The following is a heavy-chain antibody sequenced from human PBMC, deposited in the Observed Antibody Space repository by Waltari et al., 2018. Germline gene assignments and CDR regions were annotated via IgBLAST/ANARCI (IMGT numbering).Heavy chain of an antibody. Sequence: EVQLVESGGGLVQPGRSLRLSCTTSGFTFGDYAMSWVRQAPGKGLEWVGFIRSKAYGGTTEYAASVKGRFTISRDDSKSIAYLQMNSLKTEDTAVYYCTRAQTGTTPDYWGQGTLVTVSS. CDR2: IRSKAYGGTT. J-gene: IGHJ4*02. V-gene: IGHV3-49*04. D-gene: IGHD1-7*01. CDR1: GFTFGDYA. CDR3: TRAQTGTTPDY.